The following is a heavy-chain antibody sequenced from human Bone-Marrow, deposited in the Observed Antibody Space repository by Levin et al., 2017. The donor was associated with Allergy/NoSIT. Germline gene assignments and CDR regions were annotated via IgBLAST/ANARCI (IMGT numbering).Heavy chain of an antibody. Sequence: GGSLRLSCAASGFNFDDYVMHWVRQAPGKGLEWVSGISWNSGHIDYADSVKGRFTISRDNAKSSLYLEMNSLRVEDTAFYYCAKSLTIFALAFDSWGQGTLVTVSS. V-gene: IGHV3-9*01. D-gene: IGHD3/OR15-3a*01. CDR2: ISWNSGHI. CDR1: GFNFDDYV. CDR3: AKSLTIFALAFDS. J-gene: IGHJ4*02.